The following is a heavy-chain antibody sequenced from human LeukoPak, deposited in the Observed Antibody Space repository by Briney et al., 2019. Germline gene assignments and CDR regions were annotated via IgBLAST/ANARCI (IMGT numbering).Heavy chain of an antibody. CDR3: ATYSSEGHYFDY. CDR1: GYTLTELS. D-gene: IGHD6-25*01. V-gene: IGHV1-24*01. Sequence: ASVKVSCKVSGYTLTELSMHWVRRAPGKGLEWMGGFDPEDGETIYAQKFQGRVTMTEDTSTDTAYMELSSLRSEDTAVYYCATYSSEGHYFDYWGQGTLVTVSS. J-gene: IGHJ4*02. CDR2: FDPEDGET.